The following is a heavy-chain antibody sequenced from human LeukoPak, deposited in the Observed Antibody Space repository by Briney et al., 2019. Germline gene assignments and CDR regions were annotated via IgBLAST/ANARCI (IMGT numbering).Heavy chain of an antibody. V-gene: IGHV3-23*01. CDR1: GFTFNYYA. Sequence: GGSLRLSCAAYGFTFNYYAMSWVRQAPGKGLEWVASIGDSGGAAYYADSVKGRFTISRDNSKDTLFLQMNSLRVEDMAVYYCAKPYYHGTGSYGGFDYWGQGGLVTVSS. CDR3: AKPYYHGTGSYGGFDY. D-gene: IGHD3-10*01. CDR2: IGDSGGAA. J-gene: IGHJ4*02.